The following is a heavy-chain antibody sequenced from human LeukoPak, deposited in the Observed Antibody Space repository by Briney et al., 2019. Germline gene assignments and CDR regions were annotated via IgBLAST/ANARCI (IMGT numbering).Heavy chain of an antibody. CDR1: GGSISSYY. Sequence: SETLSLICSVSGGSISSYYWSWIRQPAGKGLGWIGRIYTSGSTNYNPSLKSRVTMTVDTSKNQFSLKLSSVTAAGTVVYDCARDPPRDYYDSSGYYDYWDQGTLVTVSS. CDR2: IYTSGST. V-gene: IGHV4-4*07. D-gene: IGHD3-22*01. CDR3: ARDPPRDYYDSSGYYDY. J-gene: IGHJ4*02.